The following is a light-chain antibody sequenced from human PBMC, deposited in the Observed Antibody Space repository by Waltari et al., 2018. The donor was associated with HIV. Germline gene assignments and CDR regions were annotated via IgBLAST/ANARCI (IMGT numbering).Light chain of an antibody. V-gene: IGKV3-20*01. CDR3: QQYGGSTWT. Sequence: SPGERATLPCRASQSVSSNYLAWYQQKPGQAPRLLIYGASSRATGIPDRFSGSGSGTDFTLTISSLEPEDFAVYYCQQYGGSTWTFGQGTKVEVK. CDR2: GAS. J-gene: IGKJ1*01. CDR1: QSVSSNY.